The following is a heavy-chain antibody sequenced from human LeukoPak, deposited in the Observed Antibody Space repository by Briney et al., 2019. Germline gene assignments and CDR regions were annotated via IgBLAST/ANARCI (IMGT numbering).Heavy chain of an antibody. V-gene: IGHV4-61*02. Sequence: SSETLSLTCTVSGGSISSGGYYWSWIRQPPGKGLEWIGRIYTSGSTNYNPSLKSRVTISVDTSKNQFSLKLSSVTAADTAVYYCARHGLPYNWNDFGFDYWGQGTLVTVSS. CDR2: IYTSGST. J-gene: IGHJ4*02. CDR3: ARHGLPYNWNDFGFDY. CDR1: GGSISSGGYY. D-gene: IGHD1-20*01.